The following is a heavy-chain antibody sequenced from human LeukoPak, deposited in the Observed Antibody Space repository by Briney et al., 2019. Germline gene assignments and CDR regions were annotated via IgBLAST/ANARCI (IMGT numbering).Heavy chain of an antibody. CDR2: ISYDGSNK. V-gene: IGHV3-30*04. CDR3: AKSAGSMVGSGLDP. CDR1: GFTFSSYA. J-gene: IGHJ5*02. D-gene: IGHD1-26*01. Sequence: PGRSLRLSCAASGFTFSSYAMHWVRQAPGKGLEWVAVISYDGSNKYYANSVKGRFTISRDNSKNTLYLQLNSLRAEDTAVYYCAKSAGSMVGSGLDPWGQGTLVTVSS.